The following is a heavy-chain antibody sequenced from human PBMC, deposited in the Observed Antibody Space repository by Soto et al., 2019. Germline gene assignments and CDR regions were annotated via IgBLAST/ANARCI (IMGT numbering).Heavy chain of an antibody. D-gene: IGHD1-1*01. V-gene: IGHV3-23*01. CDR2: ISGSGGTT. CDR1: GFTFNTCA. CDR3: AKDLGSDWKNYFDS. J-gene: IGHJ4*02. Sequence: EVQLLESGGGLVQTGGSLRLSCAASGFTFNTCAMSWVRQAAGKELEWLSVISGSGGTTFYADSVKGRFTISRDNSKNTPYLPMNSLRAEDTAEYYCAKDLGSDWKNYFDSWGQGALVTVSS.